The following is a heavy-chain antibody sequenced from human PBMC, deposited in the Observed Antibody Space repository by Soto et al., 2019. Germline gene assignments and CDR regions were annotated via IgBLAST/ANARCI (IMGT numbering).Heavy chain of an antibody. J-gene: IGHJ4*02. CDR3: ARRDSHGYFRYFDN. CDR1: GGTFSSYP. D-gene: IGHD4-17*01. Sequence: QVQLVQSGAEVKRPGSSVKVSCTASGGTFSSYPISWVRQAPGQGLGWMGGTNGNLGTGNYAQKFRGRLTITTDISTTTAYMELSSLTSEDTAVYYCARRDSHGYFRYFDNWGQGTLVTVSS. CDR2: TNGNLGTG. V-gene: IGHV1-69*06.